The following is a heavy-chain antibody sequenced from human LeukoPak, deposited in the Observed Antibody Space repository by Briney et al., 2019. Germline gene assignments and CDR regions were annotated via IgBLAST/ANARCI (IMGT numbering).Heavy chain of an antibody. D-gene: IGHD3-22*01. Sequence: SVKVSCQASGGTFSSYAISWVRQAPGQGLEWMGGIIPIFGTANYAQKFQGRVTITADESTSTAYMELSSLRSEDTAVYYCARFAGSGLYYHYYGMDVWGQGTTVTVSS. CDR3: ARFAGSGLYYHYYGMDV. CDR2: IIPIFGTA. J-gene: IGHJ6*02. V-gene: IGHV1-69*01. CDR1: GGTFSSYA.